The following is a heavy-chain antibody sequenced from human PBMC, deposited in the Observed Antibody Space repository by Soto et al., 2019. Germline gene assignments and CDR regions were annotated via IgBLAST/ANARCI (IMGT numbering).Heavy chain of an antibody. CDR1: GATFSSYT. Sequence: QVQLVQSGAEVKKPGSSVKVSCKASGATFSSYTISWVRQAPGQGLEWMGRIIPILGIANYAQKFQGRVTITADKSTSSAYMELSSLRSEDTSVYYCASVNCSGGSCDLGWFDPWGQGTLVTVSS. D-gene: IGHD2-15*01. CDR2: IIPILGIA. V-gene: IGHV1-69*02. J-gene: IGHJ5*02. CDR3: ASVNCSGGSCDLGWFDP.